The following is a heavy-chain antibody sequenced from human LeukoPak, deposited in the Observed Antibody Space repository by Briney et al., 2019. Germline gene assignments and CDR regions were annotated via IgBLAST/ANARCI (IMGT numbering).Heavy chain of an antibody. CDR1: GGSFSGYY. V-gene: IGHV4-34*01. J-gene: IGHJ6*03. CDR2: INHSGST. Sequence: SETLSLTCAVYGGSFSGYYWSWIRQPPGKGLEWIGEIGKGLEWIGEINHSGSTNYTPSLKSRVTISVDTSKNQFSLKLSSVTAADTAVYYCARGRVEVVVVTAIYYYYYYMDVWGKGTTVTISS. CDR3: ARGRVEVVVVTAIYYYYYYMDV. D-gene: IGHD2-21*02.